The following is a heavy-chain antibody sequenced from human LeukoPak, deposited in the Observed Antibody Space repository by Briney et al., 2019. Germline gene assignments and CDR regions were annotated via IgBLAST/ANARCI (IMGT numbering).Heavy chain of an antibody. J-gene: IGHJ4*02. D-gene: IGHD3-10*01. V-gene: IGHV3-23*01. CDR1: GFTFSSYA. CDR2: ISGSGAVT. Sequence: GGSLRFSCAASGFTFSSYAMSWVRQAPGKGLEWVSAISGSGAVTYYADSVKGRFTISRDDSKNTLYLQMNSLRGEDTALYYCAKGLFHYYGTGSYTLDYWGQGTQVTVSS. CDR3: AKGLFHYYGTGSYTLDY.